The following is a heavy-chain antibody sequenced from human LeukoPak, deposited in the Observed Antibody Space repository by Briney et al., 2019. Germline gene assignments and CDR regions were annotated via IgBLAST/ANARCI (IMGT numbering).Heavy chain of an antibody. CDR2: IYSGGST. CDR1: GFTVSSNY. Sequence: GGSLRLSCAASGFTVSSNYMSWVRQAPGKGLEWVSVIYSGGSTYYADSVKGRFTISRDNSKNTLYLQMNSLRAEDTAVYYCASTPNRYYYGSGSHGNDWFDPWGQGTLVTVSS. CDR3: ASTPNRYYYGSGSHGNDWFDP. D-gene: IGHD3-10*01. J-gene: IGHJ5*02. V-gene: IGHV3-66*01.